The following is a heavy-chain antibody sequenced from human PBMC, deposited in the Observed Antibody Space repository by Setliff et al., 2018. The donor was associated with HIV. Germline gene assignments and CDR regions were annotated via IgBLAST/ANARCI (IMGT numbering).Heavy chain of an antibody. V-gene: IGHV4-39*01. J-gene: IGHJ4*02. CDR2: IFYTGST. CDR1: GGSISGSSDY. CDR3: ARHSSSGYLPYYFDY. D-gene: IGHD3-3*01. Sequence: SETLSLTCTVSGGSISGSSDYWGRIRQPPGKGLEWIGSIFYTGSTYYNPSLKGRVTVSVDTSVNQFSLKLSSVTAADTSVYYCARHSSSGYLPYYFDYWGQGTLVTVSS.